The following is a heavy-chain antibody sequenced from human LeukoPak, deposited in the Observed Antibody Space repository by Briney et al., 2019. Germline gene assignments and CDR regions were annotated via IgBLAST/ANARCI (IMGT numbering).Heavy chain of an antibody. J-gene: IGHJ4*02. CDR3: ARGTAMATSFDY. CDR1: GYTFTNYD. CDR2: MNPNSGDT. Sequence: ASVKVSCKASGYTFTNYDVNWVRQVTGQGLEWMGWMNPNSGDTDYAQKFQGRVTMTRNTSITTAYMELSSLTFEDTAVYYCARGTAMATSFDYWGQGTLVTVSS. V-gene: IGHV1-8*01. D-gene: IGHD5-18*01.